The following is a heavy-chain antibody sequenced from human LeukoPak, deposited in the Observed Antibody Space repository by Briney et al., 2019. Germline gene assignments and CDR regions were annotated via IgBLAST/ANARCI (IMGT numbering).Heavy chain of an antibody. V-gene: IGHV3-11*06. CDR2: ISSSSSYT. D-gene: IGHD3-22*01. J-gene: IGHJ4*02. Sequence: GGSLRLSCAASGFTFSDYYMSWIRQAPGKGLEWVSYISSSSSYTNYADSVKGRFTISGDNAKNSLYLQMNSLRAEDTAVYYCARGAYYYEDWGRGTLVTVSS. CDR1: GFTFSDYY. CDR3: ARGAYYYED.